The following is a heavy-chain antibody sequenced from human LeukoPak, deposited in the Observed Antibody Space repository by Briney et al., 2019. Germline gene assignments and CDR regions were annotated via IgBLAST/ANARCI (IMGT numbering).Heavy chain of an antibody. CDR2: ISGTGGRT. CDR3: AKEPASSGWFDP. CDR1: GFTFSSYA. J-gene: IGHJ5*02. Sequence: GGSLRLSCAASGFTFSSYAMSWVHQAPGKGLEWVSAISGTGGRTYYADSVKGRFTISRDNSKNTLYLQMNSLRAEDTAVYYCAKEPASSGWFDPWGQGTLVAVSS. D-gene: IGHD6-19*01. V-gene: IGHV3-23*01.